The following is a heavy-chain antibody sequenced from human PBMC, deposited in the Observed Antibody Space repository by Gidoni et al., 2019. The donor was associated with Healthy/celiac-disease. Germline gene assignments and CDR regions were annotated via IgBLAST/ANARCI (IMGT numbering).Heavy chain of an antibody. D-gene: IGHD6-13*01. Sequence: EVQLVESGGGLVQPGGSLRLSCAASGSPFSSYSMNWVRQAPGKGLEGVASISSSSSYIYYADSVKGRFTISRDNAKNSLYLQMNSLRAEDTAVYYCARRKIAAAGNFDYWGQGTLVTVSS. CDR2: ISSSSSYI. CDR3: ARRKIAAAGNFDY. CDR1: GSPFSSYS. V-gene: IGHV3-21*01. J-gene: IGHJ4*02.